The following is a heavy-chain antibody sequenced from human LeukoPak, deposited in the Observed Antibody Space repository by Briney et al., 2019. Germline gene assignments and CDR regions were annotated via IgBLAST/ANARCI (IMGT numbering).Heavy chain of an antibody. CDR2: IGGSGDRT. CDR1: GFTFKIYG. D-gene: IGHD3-10*01. Sequence: PGGSLRLSCGASGFTFKIYGMNWVRQAPGKGLEWVSGIGGSGDRTYYADSVKGRFTISRDNSKNTLFLEMKSLRAEDTAFYYCAKDFRGTQDWGQGTLVTVSS. J-gene: IGHJ4*02. CDR3: AKDFRGTQD. V-gene: IGHV3-23*01.